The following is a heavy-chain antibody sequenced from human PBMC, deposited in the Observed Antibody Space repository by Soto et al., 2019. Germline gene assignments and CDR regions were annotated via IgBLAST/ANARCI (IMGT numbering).Heavy chain of an antibody. CDR2: INAGNGNT. CDR1: GSTLTSNA. CDR3: ARDGLXAAADRYYSYYGMDF. J-gene: IGHJ6*02. Sequence: GTSVEAVSKAPGSTLTSNAMHWVRQAPEQRLEWMGWINAGNGNTKYSQKFQGRVTITRDTSASTAYMELSSLRSQDTAVYYCARDGLXAAADRYYSYYGMDFWGQGPTGTVS. D-gene: IGHD6-13*01. V-gene: IGHV1-3*01.